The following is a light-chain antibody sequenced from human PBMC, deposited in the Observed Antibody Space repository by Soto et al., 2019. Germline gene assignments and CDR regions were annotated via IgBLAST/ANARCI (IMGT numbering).Light chain of an antibody. J-gene: IGKJ5*01. CDR1: QSFRGL. V-gene: IGKV3-11*01. Sequence: VLTQSPVTLSLSPGERATLSCRASQSFRGLLAWYQQKPGQAPRLLIYDAYNRATGIPPRFSGSGSGTEFTHTISSLEPEDSAVYYCQQRHMWPITFGQGTRLEIK. CDR2: DAY. CDR3: QQRHMWPIT.